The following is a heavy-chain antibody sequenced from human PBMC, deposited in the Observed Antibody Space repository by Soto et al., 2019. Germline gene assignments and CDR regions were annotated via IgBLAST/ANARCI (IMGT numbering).Heavy chain of an antibody. CDR2: IWYDGSNK. V-gene: IGHV3-33*07. D-gene: IGHD5-12*01. CDR3: ARDIFMHTIYGVAIGEGAYSGLSV. Sequence: LRLSWAASGVMFSSYDMYWVRQAPFKGLEWVAVIWYDGSNKSYADSVKGRFTISRDNPKNTLFLQMNTLRAEDTAVYYCARDIFMHTIYGVAIGEGAYSGLSVCGQGTTVTVSS. J-gene: IGHJ6*02. CDR1: GVMFSSYD.